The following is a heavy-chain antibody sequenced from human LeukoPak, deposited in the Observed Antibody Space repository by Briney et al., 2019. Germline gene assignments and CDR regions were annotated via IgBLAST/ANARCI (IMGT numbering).Heavy chain of an antibody. D-gene: IGHD2-8*01. CDR3: ARESVPICTMDCHYYGMDV. CDR1: GVSINSDAYH. Sequence: SQTLSLTCTVSGVSINSDAYHWTWIRQRPGMGLEWIGYVYYSGTTYYSPSLKSRLTMSVDTSKNHFSLKLNSVTAADTAIYYCARESVPICTMDCHYYGMDVWGPGTTVSVSS. V-gene: IGHV4-31*03. CDR2: VYYSGTT. J-gene: IGHJ6*02.